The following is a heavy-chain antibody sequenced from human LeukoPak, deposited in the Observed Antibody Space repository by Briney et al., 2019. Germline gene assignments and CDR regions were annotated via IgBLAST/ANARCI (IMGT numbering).Heavy chain of an antibody. CDR2: ISSSGSTI. J-gene: IGHJ6*03. V-gene: IGHV3-11*04. CDR1: GFTFSDYY. Sequence: PGGSLRLSCAASGFTFSDYYMSWLRQAPGKGLEWVSYISSSGSTIYYADSVKGRFTISRDNAKNSLYLQMNSLRAEDTAVYYCASLTLYYYYYMDVWGKGTTVTVSS. CDR3: ASLTLYYYYYMDV.